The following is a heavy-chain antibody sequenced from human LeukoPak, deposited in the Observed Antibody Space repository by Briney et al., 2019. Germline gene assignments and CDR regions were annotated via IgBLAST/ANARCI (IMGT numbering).Heavy chain of an antibody. D-gene: IGHD3-3*01. CDR2: IIPIFGTA. J-gene: IGHJ3*02. CDR3: ARAEGARITIFPDQDAFDI. Sequence: GASVKGSCKASGGTFSSYAISWVRQAPGQGLEWMGGIIPIFGTANYAQKFQGRVTITADESTSTAYMELSSLRSEDTAVYYCARAEGARITIFPDQDAFDIWGQGTMVTVSS. V-gene: IGHV1-69*13. CDR1: GGTFSSYA.